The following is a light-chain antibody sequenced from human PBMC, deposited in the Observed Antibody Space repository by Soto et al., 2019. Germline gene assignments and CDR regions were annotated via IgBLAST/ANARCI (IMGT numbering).Light chain of an antibody. CDR1: QSVSSSY. CDR2: GAS. Sequence: EIVMTQSPATLSVSPVERATLSCMASQSVSSSYLAWYQQKPGQAPRLLIYGASSRATGIPDRFSGSGSGTDFTLTISRLEPEDFAVYYCQQYGSSPPTFGQGTKVDIK. V-gene: IGKV3-20*01. J-gene: IGKJ1*01. CDR3: QQYGSSPPT.